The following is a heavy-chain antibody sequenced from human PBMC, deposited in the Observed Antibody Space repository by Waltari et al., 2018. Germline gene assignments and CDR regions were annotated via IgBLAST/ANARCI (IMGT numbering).Heavy chain of an antibody. CDR3: ARGRFWNY. D-gene: IGHD1-1*01. Sequence: QVQLQESGPGLVKHSETLSLTCTVPGGSISRHYWSWIRQPPGKGLEWIGYIYYSGSTNYNPSLKSRVTISVDTSKNQFSLKLSSVTAADTAVYYCARGRFWNYWGQGTLVTVSS. V-gene: IGHV4-59*11. CDR1: GGSISRHY. J-gene: IGHJ4*02. CDR2: IYYSGST.